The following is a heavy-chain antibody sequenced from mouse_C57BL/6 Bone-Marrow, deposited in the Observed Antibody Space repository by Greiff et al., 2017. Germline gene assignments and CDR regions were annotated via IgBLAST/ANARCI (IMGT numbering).Heavy chain of an antibody. V-gene: IGHV1-15*01. D-gene: IGHD1-1*01. J-gene: IGHJ1*03. CDR1: GYTFTDYE. Sequence: QVHVKQSGAELVRPGASVTLSCKASGYTFTDYEMHWVKQTPVHGLEWIGAIDPETGGTAYNQKFKGKAILTADKSSSTAYMELRSLTSEDSAVYYCTRYTTVVAHWYFDVWGTGTTVTVSS. CDR2: IDPETGGT. CDR3: TRYTTVVAHWYFDV.